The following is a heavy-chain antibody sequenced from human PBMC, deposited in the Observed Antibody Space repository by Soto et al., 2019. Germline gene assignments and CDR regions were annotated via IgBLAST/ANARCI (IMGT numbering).Heavy chain of an antibody. CDR1: GFTFSSYG. D-gene: IGHD3-22*01. Sequence: VQLVQSGGGVVQPGKSLRLSCVGSGFTFSSYGMHWVRQAPGKGLEWLAIISYDGNNKYSADSVKGRFTISRDNSKNTLYLEMNSLSAEDTAVYYCAKVDSSGYNYYYYGMGVWGQGTSVTVSS. J-gene: IGHJ6*02. CDR3: AKVDSSGYNYYYYGMGV. CDR2: ISYDGNNK. V-gene: IGHV3-30*18.